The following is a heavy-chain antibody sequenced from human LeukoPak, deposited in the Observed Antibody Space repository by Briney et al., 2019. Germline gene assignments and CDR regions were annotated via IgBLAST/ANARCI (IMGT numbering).Heavy chain of an antibody. J-gene: IGHJ6*02. V-gene: IGHV4-59*08. CDR3: ARHVGSSSWSGIYYYYYYGMDV. D-gene: IGHD6-13*01. CDR1: GGSISSYY. CDR2: IYYSGST. Sequence: SGTLSLTCTVSGGSISSYYWSWIRQPPGKGLEWIGYIYYSGSTNYNPSLKSRVTISVDTSKNQFSLKLSSVTAADTAVYYCARHVGSSSWSGIYYYYYYGMDVWGQGTTVTVSS.